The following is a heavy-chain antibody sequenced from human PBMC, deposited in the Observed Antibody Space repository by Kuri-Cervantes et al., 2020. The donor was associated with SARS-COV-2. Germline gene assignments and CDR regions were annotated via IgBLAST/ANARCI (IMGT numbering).Heavy chain of an antibody. D-gene: IGHD4-11*01. CDR3: ARLQATTVIADY. J-gene: IGHJ4*02. V-gene: IGHV2-70*11. CDR2: IDWDDDK. Sequence: SRPTLSQPPQDLPLYFTISGFSLHTNGMCVSWIRQPPGKALDWLARIDWDDDKYYNTFLQTRLSIAKDTSKNQVILTMTNMDPVDTATYYFARLQATTVIADYWGQGTLVTVSS. CDR1: GFSLHTNGMC.